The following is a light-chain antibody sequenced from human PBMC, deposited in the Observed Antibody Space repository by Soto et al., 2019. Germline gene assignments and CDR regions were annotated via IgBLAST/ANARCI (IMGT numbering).Light chain of an antibody. V-gene: IGLV2-8*01. Sequence: QRALNQPASASGSAGQSVTISCTGTSSDVGGYNYVSWYQQHPGKAPKLMIYEVSKRPSGVPDRFSGSKSGNTASLTVSGLQAEDEADYYCSSYAGSSYVFGTGTKVPVL. CDR2: EVS. J-gene: IGLJ1*01. CDR3: SSYAGSSYV. CDR1: SSDVGGYNY.